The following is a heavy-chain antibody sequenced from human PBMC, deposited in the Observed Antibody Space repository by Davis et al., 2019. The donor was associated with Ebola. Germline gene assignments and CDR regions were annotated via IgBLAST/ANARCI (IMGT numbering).Heavy chain of an antibody. Sequence: PGGSLRLSCAASGFRFNTYGMHWVRQAPGKGLEWLAVIWYDGSLQFFADSMKGRFTISRDNSRNTLFLQMNSLRVEDTAVYYCVRGNGAGALDTWGQGTMVTVSS. CDR3: VRGNGAGALDT. J-gene: IGHJ3*02. V-gene: IGHV3-33*08. CDR1: GFRFNTYG. D-gene: IGHD3-10*01. CDR2: IWYDGSLQ.